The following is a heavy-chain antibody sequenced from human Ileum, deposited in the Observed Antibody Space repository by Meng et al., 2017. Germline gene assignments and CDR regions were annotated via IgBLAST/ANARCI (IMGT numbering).Heavy chain of an antibody. J-gene: IGHJ5*02. V-gene: IGHV4-61*02. D-gene: IGHD3-10*01. CDR3: AREGNVLLWFGELLP. Sequence: SETLSLTCTVSGGSISSGSYYWSWIRQPAGKGLEWIGRIYTSGSTNYNPSLKSRVTISVDTSKNQFSLKLSSVTAADTAVYYCAREGNVLLWFGELLPWGQGTLVTVSS. CDR2: IYTSGST. CDR1: GGSISSGSYY.